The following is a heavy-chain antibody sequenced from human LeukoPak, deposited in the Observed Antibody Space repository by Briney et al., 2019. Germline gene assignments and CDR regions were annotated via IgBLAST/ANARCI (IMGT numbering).Heavy chain of an antibody. Sequence: GGSLRLSCAASGFTFSNYGMHWVRQAPGKGLEWAAFIRYDGSSKNYADSVKGRFTISRDNSKNTLYLQMNSLRAEDTAIYYCAKDVDYGDYVVYWGQGTLVTVSS. CDR1: GFTFSNYG. CDR3: AKDVDYGDYVVY. V-gene: IGHV3-30*02. J-gene: IGHJ4*02. CDR2: IRYDGSSK. D-gene: IGHD4-17*01.